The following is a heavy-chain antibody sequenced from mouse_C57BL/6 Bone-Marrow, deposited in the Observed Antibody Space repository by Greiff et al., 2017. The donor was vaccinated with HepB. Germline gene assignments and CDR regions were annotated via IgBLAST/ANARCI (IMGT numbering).Heavy chain of an antibody. J-gene: IGHJ3*01. CDR1: GFTFSSYA. D-gene: IGHD2-3*01. V-gene: IGHV5-9-1*02. Sequence: EVKVVESGEGLVKPGGSLKLSCAASGFTFSSYAMSWVRQTPEKRLEWVAYISSGGDYIYYADTVKGRFTISRDNARNTLYLQMSSLKSEDTAMYYCTREGMEGFAYWGQGTLVTVSA. CDR3: TREGMEGFAY. CDR2: ISSGGDYI.